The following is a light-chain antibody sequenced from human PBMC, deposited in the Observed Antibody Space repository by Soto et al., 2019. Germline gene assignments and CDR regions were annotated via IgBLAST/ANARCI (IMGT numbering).Light chain of an antibody. CDR3: QQNNDWPLT. CDR2: RAI. J-gene: IGKJ1*01. CDR1: QSISSN. Sequence: ILMTQSPVTLSVSQGERASLSCRATQSISSNLAWDQQKPGHAPSLLHYRAITRATGIPARFSGTGSRPEFTLTISRLQSGEFALDDFQQNNDWPLTFGQGNKVEI. V-gene: IGKV3-15*01.